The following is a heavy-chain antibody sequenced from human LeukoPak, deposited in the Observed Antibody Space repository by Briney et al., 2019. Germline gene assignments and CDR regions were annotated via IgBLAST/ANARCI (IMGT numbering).Heavy chain of an antibody. V-gene: IGHV4-34*01. D-gene: IGHD3-3*01. Sequence: SETLSLTCAVYIGSFSDYYWSWIRQSPGKGLEWIGEISHSGSTNYNPSLKSRVSMSVDTSKNQFSLNLRSVTAADTAVYYCARGARFRNNWFDPWGQGTLVTVYS. CDR3: ARGARFRNNWFDP. J-gene: IGHJ5*02. CDR1: IGSFSDYY. CDR2: ISHSGST.